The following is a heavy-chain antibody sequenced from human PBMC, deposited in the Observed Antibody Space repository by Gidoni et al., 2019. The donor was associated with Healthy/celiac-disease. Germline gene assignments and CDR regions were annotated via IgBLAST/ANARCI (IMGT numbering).Heavy chain of an antibody. D-gene: IGHD2-21*02. CDR2: FILIFGTA. CDR3: ARGPDCGGACYSSDY. CDR1: GGTFSSYA. V-gene: IGHV1-69*01. Sequence: VQLVQSGAEVKKPGSSVKFSCKASGGTFSSYAISWVRQAPGQGLEWMGGFILIFGTANSAQKFQGRVTITAAESTSTAYMELSSLRSEDTAVYYCARGPDCGGACYSSDYWGQGTLVTVSS. J-gene: IGHJ4*02.